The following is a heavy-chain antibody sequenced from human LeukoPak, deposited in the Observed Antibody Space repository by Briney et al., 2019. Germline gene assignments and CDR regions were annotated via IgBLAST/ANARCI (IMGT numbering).Heavy chain of an antibody. CDR1: GFSFGNYA. Sequence: PGGSLRLSCVASGFSFGNYAMSWLRQAPGKGLQWVSQISGTGDATWYAGFARDRFTIARDNSKKTLYLQMSGLRVEDTAMYYCVKDPRDTYGTNWFVSWGQGTLLIVSS. CDR3: VKDPRDTYGTNWFVS. D-gene: IGHD2-21*01. V-gene: IGHV3-23*01. CDR2: ISGTGDAT. J-gene: IGHJ5*01.